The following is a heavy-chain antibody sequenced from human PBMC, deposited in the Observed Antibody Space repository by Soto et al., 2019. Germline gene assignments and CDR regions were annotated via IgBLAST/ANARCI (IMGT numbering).Heavy chain of an antibody. V-gene: IGHV4-4*02. J-gene: IGHJ4*02. CDR3: ARESNLSYFDY. CDR1: SASISSSHW. CDR2: IYHSGNT. Sequence: QVQLQESGPGLVKPSGTLSLTCAVSSASISSSHWWNWVRQPPGKGLEWIGEIYHSGNTNYNPSLKSRVTISVDKSKNQFSLTLSSVTAADTAVYYCARESNLSYFDYWGQGILVTVSS.